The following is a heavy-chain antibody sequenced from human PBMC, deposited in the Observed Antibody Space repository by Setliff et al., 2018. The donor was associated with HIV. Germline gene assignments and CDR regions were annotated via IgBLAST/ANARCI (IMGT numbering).Heavy chain of an antibody. Sequence: SETLSLTCNVSGGSINSDAYYWAWIRQPPGKGLQWIGYIYYSGSTYYNPSLKSRVTISVDTSKNQFSLKLSSVTAADTAVYYCASPSDQTAGGFDIWGQGTMVTVSS. CDR3: ASPSDQTAGGFDI. V-gene: IGHV4-31*03. CDR1: GGSINSDAYY. D-gene: IGHD2-15*01. J-gene: IGHJ3*02. CDR2: IYYSGST.